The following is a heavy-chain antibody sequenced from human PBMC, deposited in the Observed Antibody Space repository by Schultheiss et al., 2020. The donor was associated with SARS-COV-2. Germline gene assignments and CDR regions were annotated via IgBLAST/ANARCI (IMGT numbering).Heavy chain of an antibody. Sequence: GESLKISCAASGFTFSSYGMHWVRQAPGKGLEWVAVISYDGSNKYYADSVKGRFTISRDNSKNTLHLQMNSLRAEDTALYHCAKSSGSGYSPADVWGQGTTVTVSS. J-gene: IGHJ6*02. CDR1: GFTFSSYG. CDR2: ISYDGSNK. CDR3: AKSSGSGYSPADV. D-gene: IGHD3-22*01. V-gene: IGHV3-33*05.